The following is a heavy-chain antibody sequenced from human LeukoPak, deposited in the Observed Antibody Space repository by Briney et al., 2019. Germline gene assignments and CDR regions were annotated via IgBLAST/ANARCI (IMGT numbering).Heavy chain of an antibody. J-gene: IGHJ4*02. V-gene: IGHV3-49*03. CDR3: TRGGAVAGPADY. Sequence: GGSLRLSCTASGFTFGDYAMSWFRQAPGEGLEWVGFIRSKAYGGTTEYAASVKGRFTTSRDDSKSIAYLQMNSLRTEDTAVYYCTRGGAVAGPADYWGQGTLVTVSS. CDR1: GFTFGDYA. CDR2: IRSKAYGGTT. D-gene: IGHD6-19*01.